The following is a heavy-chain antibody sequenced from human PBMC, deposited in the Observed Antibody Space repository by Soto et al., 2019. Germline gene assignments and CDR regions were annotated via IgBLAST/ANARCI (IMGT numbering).Heavy chain of an antibody. CDR2: IRNKANRYTT. Sequence: EVQVVESGGGLVQPGGSLRLSCAASGLTFSDHYVEGVRQAPGKGLEWVGRIRNKANRYTTEYAASVKGRFTISRDDSKNSVSLQMDSLKIEDTAVYLCAGDLARAGPTNEYWGQGTLVTVSS. CDR1: GLTFSDHY. V-gene: IGHV3-72*01. CDR3: AGDLARAGPTNEY. J-gene: IGHJ4*02. D-gene: IGHD1-26*01.